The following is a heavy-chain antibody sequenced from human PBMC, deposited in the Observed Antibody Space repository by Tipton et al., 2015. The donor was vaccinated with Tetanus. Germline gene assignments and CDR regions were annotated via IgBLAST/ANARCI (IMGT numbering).Heavy chain of an antibody. CDR2: IAPNSGDT. CDR1: GYTFTGYY. Sequence: QLVQSGAELKKPGASVKVSCTASGYTFTGYYMYWVRQAPGQGLEWVGWIAPNSGDTIYAQNFQGRVTMTRDTSISTVYMELSRLRADDTAGYYCARDRGDYIYYGMDVWGPGTTVTVSS. J-gene: IGHJ6*02. V-gene: IGHV1-2*02. D-gene: IGHD3-22*01. CDR3: ARDRGDYIYYGMDV.